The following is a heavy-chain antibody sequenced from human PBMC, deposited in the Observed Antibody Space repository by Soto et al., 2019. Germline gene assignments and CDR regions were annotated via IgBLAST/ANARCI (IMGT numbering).Heavy chain of an antibody. CDR1: GFTFSNAW. J-gene: IGHJ6*02. Sequence: GGSLRLSCAASGFTFSNAWMNWVRQAPGKGLEWVGRIKSKTDGGTTDYAAPAKGRFTISRDDSKNTLYLQMNSLKTEDTAVYYCTTDLKTYDFWRTSDGMDVWGQGTTVTVSS. D-gene: IGHD3-3*01. V-gene: IGHV3-15*07. CDR3: TTDLKTYDFWRTSDGMDV. CDR2: IKSKTDGGTT.